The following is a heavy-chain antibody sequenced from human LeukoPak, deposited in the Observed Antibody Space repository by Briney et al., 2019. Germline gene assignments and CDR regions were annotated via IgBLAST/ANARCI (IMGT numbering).Heavy chain of an antibody. CDR3: ARAAMVRVNWFDP. J-gene: IGHJ5*02. V-gene: IGHV1-69*01. CDR1: VGTFSSYA. D-gene: IGHD3-10*01. CDR2: IIPIFGTA. Sequence: SVKVSCKASVGTFSSYAISWVRQAPGQGLEWMGGIIPIFGTANYAQKFQGRVTITADESTSTAYMELSSLRSEDTAVYYCARAAMVRVNWFDPWGQGTLVTVSS.